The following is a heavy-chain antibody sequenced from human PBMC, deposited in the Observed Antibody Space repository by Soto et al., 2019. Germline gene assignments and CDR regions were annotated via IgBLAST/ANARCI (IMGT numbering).Heavy chain of an antibody. Sequence: QVQLQESGPGLVKPSETVSLTCTVSGGSISSFYWSWIRQPPGKGLEWIGYIYYTGSINYNPSLNSPVTIAVDASTDLFSLKVSSVTAADTAGDFGARGRHCLDYLGQGPLVTVSS. V-gene: IGHV4-59*01. CDR2: IYYTGSI. D-gene: IGHD6-25*01. J-gene: IGHJ4*02. CDR3: ARGRHCLDY. CDR1: GGSISSFY.